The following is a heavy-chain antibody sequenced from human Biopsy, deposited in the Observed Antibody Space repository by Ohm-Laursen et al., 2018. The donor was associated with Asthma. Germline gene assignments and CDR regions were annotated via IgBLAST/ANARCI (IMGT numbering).Heavy chain of an antibody. CDR1: GFSFSNFA. J-gene: IGHJ3*02. CDR3: VRDGTDDAFDI. D-gene: IGHD1-1*01. Sequence: SLRLSCAASGFSFSNFAIHWVRQDPGKGLEWVGVISKDASTQDYADSVKGRFTMARDNSKNTLDLQMNGLREEDTAVYYCVRDGTDDAFDIWGQGTVVSVSS. V-gene: IGHV3-30*01. CDR2: ISKDASTQ.